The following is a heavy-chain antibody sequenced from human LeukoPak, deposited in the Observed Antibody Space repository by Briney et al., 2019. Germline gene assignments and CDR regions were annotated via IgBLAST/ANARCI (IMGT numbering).Heavy chain of an antibody. CDR3: ARVEAYYGSGSQNWFDP. D-gene: IGHD3-10*01. J-gene: IGHJ5*02. V-gene: IGHV1-2*02. CDR1: GYTFTGYY. Sequence: ASVKVSCKASGYTFTGYYMHWVRQAPGQGLEWMGWINPNSGGTNYAQKFQGRVTMTRDTSISTAYMERSRLRSDDTAVYYCARVEAYYGSGSQNWFDPWGQGTLVTVSS. CDR2: INPNSGGT.